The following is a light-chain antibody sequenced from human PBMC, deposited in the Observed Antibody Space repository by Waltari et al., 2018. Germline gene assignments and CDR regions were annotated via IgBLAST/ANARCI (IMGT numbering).Light chain of an antibody. J-gene: IGLJ2*01. CDR3: CSYAGSANVV. CDR2: EDS. CDR1: SSDVGNSNF. V-gene: IGLV2-23*01. Sequence: QSALTQPASGPGSPGQSITISCPGTSSDVGNSNFVPWYQHPPGKAPQLMIYEDSERPSGVSNRFSGSKSGNTASLTISGLQAEDEADYYCCSYAGSANVVFGGGSKLTVL.